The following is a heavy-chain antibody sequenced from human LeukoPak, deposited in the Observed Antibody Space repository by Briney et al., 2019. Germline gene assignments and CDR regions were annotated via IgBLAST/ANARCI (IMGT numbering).Heavy chain of an antibody. Sequence: MASETLSLTCTVSGGSISSSSYYWGWIRQPPGKGLEWIGSIYYSGSTYYNPSLKSRVTISVDTSKNQFSLKLSSVTAADTAVYYCARGGHSNGLWYFDYWGQGTLVTVSS. CDR2: IYYSGST. CDR1: GGSISSSSYY. V-gene: IGHV4-39*07. J-gene: IGHJ4*02. D-gene: IGHD4-11*01. CDR3: ARGGHSNGLWYFDY.